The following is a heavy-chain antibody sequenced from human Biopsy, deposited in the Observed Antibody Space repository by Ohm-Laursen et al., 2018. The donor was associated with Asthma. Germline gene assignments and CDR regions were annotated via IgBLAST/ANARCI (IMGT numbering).Heavy chain of an antibody. V-gene: IGHV3-30*03. CDR1: GFILSNYD. Sequence: SLRLSCAASGFILSNYDMHWVRQAPGKGLEWVAVLSYNGNNKYYADSVRGRFTISRDNSENTLYLQMHSLRAEDTAVYYCARGDTGGWSQYYFDYWGQGTLVTVSS. J-gene: IGHJ4*02. D-gene: IGHD2-8*02. CDR2: LSYNGNNK. CDR3: ARGDTGGWSQYYFDY.